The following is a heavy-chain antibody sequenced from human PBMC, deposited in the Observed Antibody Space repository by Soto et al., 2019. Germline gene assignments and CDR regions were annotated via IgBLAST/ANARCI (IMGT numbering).Heavy chain of an antibody. CDR3: SKRSSSSTVDY. D-gene: IGHD6-6*01. J-gene: IGHJ4*02. Sequence: EVQLLESGGGLVQPGESLRLSCAASGFTFSSYAMSWVRQAPGKGLEWVSVIRGSDDSTYYADSVKGRFTISRNNSKNTLYLQINSLRAEDTAVYYSSKRSSSSTVDYWGQGTLVTVSS. CDR1: GFTFSSYA. CDR2: IRGSDDST. V-gene: IGHV3-23*01.